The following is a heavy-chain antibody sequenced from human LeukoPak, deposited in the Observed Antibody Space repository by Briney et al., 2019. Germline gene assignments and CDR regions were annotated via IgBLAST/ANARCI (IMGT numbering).Heavy chain of an antibody. CDR2: ISSSGSTI. CDR1: GFTFSSYE. Sequence: GGALRLSCAASGFTFSSYEMNWVRQAPGRGGEWVSYISSSGSTIYYADSVKGRFSISRDKAKNSLYLQMNRLRGEDRAVYYCAPDYGDYAPVDWGQGTLVTVSS. J-gene: IGHJ4*02. CDR3: APDYGDYAPVD. D-gene: IGHD4-17*01. V-gene: IGHV3-48*03.